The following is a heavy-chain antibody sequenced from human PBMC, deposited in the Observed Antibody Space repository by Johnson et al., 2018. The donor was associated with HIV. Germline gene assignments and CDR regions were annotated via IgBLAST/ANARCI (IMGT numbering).Heavy chain of an antibody. CDR2: IRYDGSNK. Sequence: VPLVESGGGVVQPGGSLRLSCAASGFTFSSYGMHWVRQAPGKGLEWVAFIRYDGSNKYYADSVKGRFTISRDNSKNTLYLQMNSLRAEDTAVYYCAKDREWLVPTPLDAFDIWGQGTMVTVSS. CDR1: GFTFSSYG. CDR3: AKDREWLVPTPLDAFDI. V-gene: IGHV3-30*02. J-gene: IGHJ3*02. D-gene: IGHD6-19*01.